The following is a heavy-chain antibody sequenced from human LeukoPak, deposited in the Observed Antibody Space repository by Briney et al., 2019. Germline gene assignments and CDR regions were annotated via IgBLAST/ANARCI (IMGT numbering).Heavy chain of an antibody. CDR3: ATNSGSPGGY. Sequence: PGPSQRLSWAAAGFTFSDYTIHWVRQAPGRGLEWVAVIWYDGSNKYYAESVKGRFTIFRDNSKNTLYLQVNSLRAEDTAMYYCATNSGSPGGYWGQGTLVTVSS. V-gene: IGHV3-33*01. J-gene: IGHJ4*02. CDR1: GFTFSDYT. CDR2: IWYDGSNK. D-gene: IGHD1-26*01.